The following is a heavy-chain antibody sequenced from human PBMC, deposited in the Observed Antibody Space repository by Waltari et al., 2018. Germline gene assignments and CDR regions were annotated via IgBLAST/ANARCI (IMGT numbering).Heavy chain of an antibody. CDR2: INHSGST. D-gene: IGHD6-6*01. Sequence: QVQLQQWGAGLLKPSETLSLTCAVYGGSFSGYYWSWIRQPPGKGLEWIGEINHSGSTNYNPSLKSRVTISVDTSKNQFSLKLSSVTAADTAVYYCARVMQLAHLFDYWGQGTLVTVSS. CDR1: GGSFSGYY. V-gene: IGHV4-34*01. CDR3: ARVMQLAHLFDY. J-gene: IGHJ4*02.